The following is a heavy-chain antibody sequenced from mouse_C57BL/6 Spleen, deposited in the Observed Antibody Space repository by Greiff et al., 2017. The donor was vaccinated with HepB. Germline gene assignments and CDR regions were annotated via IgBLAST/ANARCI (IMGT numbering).Heavy chain of an antibody. CDR3: ARSPTTVGGGAMDY. D-gene: IGHD1-1*01. V-gene: IGHV1-50*01. CDR2: IDPSDSYT. J-gene: IGHJ4*01. CDR1: GYTFTSYW. Sequence: QVQLQQPGAELVKPGASVKLSCKASGYTFTSYWMQWVKQRPGQGLEWIGEIDPSDSYTNYNQKFKGKATLTVDTSSSTAYMQLSSLTSEDSAVYYWARSPTTVGGGAMDYWGQGTSVTVSS.